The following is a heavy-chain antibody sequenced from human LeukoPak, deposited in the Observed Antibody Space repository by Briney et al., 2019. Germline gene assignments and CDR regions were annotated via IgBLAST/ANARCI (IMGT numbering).Heavy chain of an antibody. J-gene: IGHJ4*02. D-gene: IGHD2-2*01. Sequence: GASVKVSCKASGYTFTSYDINWVRQATGQGLEWMGWMNPNSGNTGYAQKFQGRVTITRNTSISTAYVELSSLRSEDTAVYYCARTPRYCSSTSCSYYFDYWGQGTLVTVSS. CDR1: GYTFTSYD. V-gene: IGHV1-8*03. CDR2: MNPNSGNT. CDR3: ARTPRYCSSTSCSYYFDY.